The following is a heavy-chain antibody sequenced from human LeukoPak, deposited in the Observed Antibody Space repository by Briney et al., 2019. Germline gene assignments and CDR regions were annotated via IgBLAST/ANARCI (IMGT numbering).Heavy chain of an antibody. D-gene: IGHD3-22*01. V-gene: IGHV3-30-3*01. CDR2: ISYDGSNK. J-gene: IGHJ4*02. CDR3: ARGGYYYDSSADTWSDFDY. Sequence: GRSLRLSCAASGFTFSSYAMHWVRQAPGKGLEWVAVISYDGSNKYYADSVKGRFTISRDNSKNTLYLQMNSLRAEDTAVYYCARGGYYYDSSADTWSDFDYWGQGTLVTVSS. CDR1: GFTFSSYA.